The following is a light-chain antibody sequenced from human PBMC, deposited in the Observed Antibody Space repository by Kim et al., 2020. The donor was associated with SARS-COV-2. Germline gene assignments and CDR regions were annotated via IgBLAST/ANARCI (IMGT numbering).Light chain of an antibody. Sequence: DIQMTQSPSSLSASVGDRVTLTCRASQSIATYLNWYQQKPGKAPNLLIYAASSLQSGVPSRFSGSGSGTDFTLTISSLQPEDFATYYCQQSYTTPRTFGQGTKLEI. CDR2: AAS. CDR3: QQSYTTPRT. V-gene: IGKV1-39*01. J-gene: IGKJ2*01. CDR1: QSIATY.